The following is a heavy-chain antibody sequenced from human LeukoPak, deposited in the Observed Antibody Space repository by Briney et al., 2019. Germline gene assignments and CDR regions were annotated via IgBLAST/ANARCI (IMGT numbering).Heavy chain of an antibody. CDR3: ARDPGSSSWYGGFGY. D-gene: IGHD6-13*01. J-gene: IGHJ4*02. CDR1: GFTVSSNY. CDR2: ISSSGSTI. Sequence: GGSLRLSCAASGFTVSSNYMSWVRQAPGKGLEWVSYISSSGSTIYYADSVKGRFTISRDNAKNSLYLQMNSLRAEDTAVYYCARDPGSSSWYGGFGYWGQGTLVTVSS. V-gene: IGHV3-11*01.